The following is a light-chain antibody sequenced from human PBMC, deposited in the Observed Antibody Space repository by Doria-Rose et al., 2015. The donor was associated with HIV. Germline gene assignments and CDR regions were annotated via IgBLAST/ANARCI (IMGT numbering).Light chain of an antibody. Sequence: AIRMTQSPPSLSAHTGDRVTLTCRAGPAIRNSLSWYQQKPGKAPKLLIYAASTLQSGVPSRFSGSGSGTDFTLTISNLQSEDFATYYCQQYYSYPLTFGQGTRVEIK. J-gene: IGKJ5*01. CDR3: QQYYSYPLT. CDR1: PAIRNS. V-gene: IGKV1-8*01. CDR2: AAS.